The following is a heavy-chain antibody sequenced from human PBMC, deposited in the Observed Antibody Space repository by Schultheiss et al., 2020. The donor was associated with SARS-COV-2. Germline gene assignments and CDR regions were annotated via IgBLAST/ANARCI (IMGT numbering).Heavy chain of an antibody. CDR2: ISYDGSIE. J-gene: IGHJ4*02. CDR1: GFTFSGSA. Sequence: GGSLRLSCAASGFTFSGSAMHWVRQAPGKGLEWVAFISYDGSIEYYADSVRGQFTISRDNSKNTLYLQMNSLRAEDTAVYYCARMFYYVSGSAFDYWGQGTLVTVSS. CDR3: ARMFYYVSGSAFDY. V-gene: IGHV3-30*01. D-gene: IGHD3-10*01.